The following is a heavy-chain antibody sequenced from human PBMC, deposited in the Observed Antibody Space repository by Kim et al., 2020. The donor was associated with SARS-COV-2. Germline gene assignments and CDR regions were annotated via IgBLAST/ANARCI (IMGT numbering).Heavy chain of an antibody. CDR1: GGSFSGYY. J-gene: IGHJ4*02. CDR3: ARGLGKSSGWSYGLY. V-gene: IGHV4-34*01. D-gene: IGHD6-19*01. CDR2: INHSGST. Sequence: SETLSLTCAVYGGSFSGYYWSWIRQPPGKGLEWIGEINHSGSTNYNPSLKSRVTISVDTSKNQFSLKLSSVTAADTAVYYCARGLGKSSGWSYGLYWGQGTLVTVSS.